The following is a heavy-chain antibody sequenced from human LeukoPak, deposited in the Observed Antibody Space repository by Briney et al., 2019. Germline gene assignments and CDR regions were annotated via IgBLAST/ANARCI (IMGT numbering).Heavy chain of an antibody. CDR2: IYTSGST. D-gene: IGHD2-2*02. CDR1: GGSISSGSYY. CDR3: ARGASLLPAAIIVY. Sequence: PSQTLSLTCTVSGGSISSGSYYWSWIRQPAGKGLVWIGRIYTSGSTNYNPSLKSRVTISVDTSKNQFSLKLSSVTAADTAVYYCARGASLLPAAIIVYWGQGTLVTVSS. V-gene: IGHV4-61*02. J-gene: IGHJ4*02.